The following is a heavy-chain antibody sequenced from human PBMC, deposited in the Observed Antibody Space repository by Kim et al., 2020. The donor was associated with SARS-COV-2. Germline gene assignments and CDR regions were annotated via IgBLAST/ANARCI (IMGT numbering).Heavy chain of an antibody. CDR2: INHSGST. CDR3: ARGGRLLWFWSDNWFDP. Sequence: SETLSLTCAVYGGSFSGYYWSWIRQPPGKGLEWIGEINHSGSTNYNPSLKSRVTISVDTSKNQFSLKLSSVTAADTAVYYCARGGRLLWFWSDNWFDPWGQGTLVTVSS. J-gene: IGHJ5*02. CDR1: GGSFSGYY. D-gene: IGHD3-10*01. V-gene: IGHV4-34*01.